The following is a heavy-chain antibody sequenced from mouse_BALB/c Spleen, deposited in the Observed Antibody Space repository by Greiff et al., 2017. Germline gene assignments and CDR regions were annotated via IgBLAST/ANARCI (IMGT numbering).Heavy chain of an antibody. CDR2: IHPSGSET. CDR3: ARVEVGAWFAY. CDR1: GYSFTSYW. V-gene: IGHV1-61*01. Sequence: QVQLKQPGAELVRPGASVKLSCKASGYSFTSYWMNWVKQRPGQGLEWIGMIHPSGSETRFNQKFKDKATLTVDKSSSTAYMQLSSPTSEDSAVYYCARVEVGAWFAYWGQGTLVTVSA. J-gene: IGHJ3*01. D-gene: IGHD1-1*02.